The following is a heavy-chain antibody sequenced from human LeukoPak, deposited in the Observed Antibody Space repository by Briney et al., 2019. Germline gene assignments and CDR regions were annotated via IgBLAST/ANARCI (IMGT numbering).Heavy chain of an antibody. V-gene: IGHV1-2*02. CDR2: INPNSGGT. D-gene: IGHD5-18*01. CDR1: GYTFTGYY. J-gene: IGHJ4*02. CDR3: AGDGGYSYPRGFDY. Sequence: ASVKVSCKASGYTFTGYYMHWVRQAPGQGLEWMGWINPNSGGTNYAQKFQGRVTMTRDTSISTAYMELSRLRSDDTAVYYCAGDGGYSYPRGFDYWGQGTLVTVSS.